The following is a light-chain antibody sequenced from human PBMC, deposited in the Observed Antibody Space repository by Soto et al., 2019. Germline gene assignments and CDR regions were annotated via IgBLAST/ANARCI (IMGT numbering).Light chain of an antibody. J-gene: IGLJ3*02. Sequence: SYELTQPPSMSVAPGETARITRGGNNIESENGHWYQRRPGQAPVLVIYCDNDRPSGIPERFSGSNSGNTATLTISRVEAGDEADYYCQVWDSSSDHRGVFGGGTKLTVL. CDR2: CDN. V-gene: IGLV3-21*01. CDR1: NIESEN. CDR3: QVWDSSSDHRGV.